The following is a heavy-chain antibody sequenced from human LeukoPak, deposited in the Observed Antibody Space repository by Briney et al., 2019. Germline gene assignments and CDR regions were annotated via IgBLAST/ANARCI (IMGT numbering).Heavy chain of an antibody. V-gene: IGHV4-59*08. CDR1: GGSLTNYY. CDR2: ISYSGSISYSGST. Sequence: SETLSLTCTVSGGSLTNYYWSWIRQPPGKGLEWIGYISYSGSISYSGSTHYSPSLKSRVTISVDTSKNQFSLKLSFVTAADTAVYYCARHEPTVGMDVWGQGTTVTVS. J-gene: IGHJ6*02. CDR3: ARHEPTVGMDV. D-gene: IGHD4-23*01.